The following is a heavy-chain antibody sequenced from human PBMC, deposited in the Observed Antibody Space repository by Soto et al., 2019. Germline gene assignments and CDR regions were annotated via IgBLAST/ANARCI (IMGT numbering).Heavy chain of an antibody. CDR2: TFFGGNT. D-gene: IGHD3-3*01. Sequence: QAQLQESGPGLVKPSQTLSLTCTVSSGSINNGGYYWSWIRQRPGKGLEWIGHTFFGGNTYYNPSVKSRITISVDASKNQFSLNVSSVTAADTAVYYCARAYGFWSAYYVDNWGRGTLVTVSS. J-gene: IGHJ4*02. CDR1: SGSINNGGYY. V-gene: IGHV4-31*03. CDR3: ARAYGFWSAYYVDN.